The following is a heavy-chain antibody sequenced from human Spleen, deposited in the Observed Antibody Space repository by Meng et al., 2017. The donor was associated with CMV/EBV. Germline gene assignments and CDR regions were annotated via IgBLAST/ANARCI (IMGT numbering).Heavy chain of an antibody. CDR3: ASNGGLAGRLLYY. CDR1: KITFSDNY. V-gene: IGHV3-11*04. Sequence: CADYKITFSDNYMSWIRQAPGKGLEWVSYISSGGSTIYYAGSVKGRFTISRDNGKNSVYLQMNSLRAEDTAVYYCASNGGLAGRLLYYWGRGTLVTVSS. CDR2: ISSGGSTI. J-gene: IGHJ4*02. D-gene: IGHD3-22*01.